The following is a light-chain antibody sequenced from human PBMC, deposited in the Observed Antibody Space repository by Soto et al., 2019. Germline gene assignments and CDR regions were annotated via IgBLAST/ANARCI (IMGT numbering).Light chain of an antibody. V-gene: IGKV3-11*01. J-gene: IGKJ4*01. CDR2: DAS. Sequence: DIEMTQSPSTLSSSVGDTATISCRASQSVSTYLNWYQQKPGQAPRLLIYDASTWDTGIPARFSGSGSGTDFTLTISSLESEDFAVYYCQQSNNTPRTFGGGTKVEIK. CDR3: QQSNNTPRT. CDR1: QSVSTY.